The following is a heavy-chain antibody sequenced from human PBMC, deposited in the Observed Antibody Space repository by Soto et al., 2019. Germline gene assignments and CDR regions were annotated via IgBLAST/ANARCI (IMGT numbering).Heavy chain of an antibody. J-gene: IGHJ6*02. V-gene: IGHV1-2*04. Sequence: ASVKVACKASGYSFTDYHIHRVRQAPGQGLEWLGRINPKSGGTSTAQKFQGWVTMTTDTSISTASMELTRLTSDDTAIYYCARGDSTDCSNGVCSFFYNHDMDVWGQGTTVTVSS. D-gene: IGHD2-8*01. CDR2: INPKSGGT. CDR3: ARGDSTDCSNGVCSFFYNHDMDV. CDR1: GYSFTDYH.